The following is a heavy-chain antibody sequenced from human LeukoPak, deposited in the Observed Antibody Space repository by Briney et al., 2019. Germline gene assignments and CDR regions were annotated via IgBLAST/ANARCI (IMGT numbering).Heavy chain of an antibody. J-gene: IGHJ4*02. CDR3: ARAMALRDFWSGYYRYYFDY. CDR1: GGSFSGYY. Sequence: SETLSLTCAVYGGSFSGYYWSWIRQPPGKGLEWIGEINHSGSTNYNPSLKSRVTISVDTSKNQFSLKLSSVTAADTAVYYCARAMALRDFWSGYYRYYFDYWGQGTLVTVSS. D-gene: IGHD3-3*01. V-gene: IGHV4-34*01. CDR2: INHSGST.